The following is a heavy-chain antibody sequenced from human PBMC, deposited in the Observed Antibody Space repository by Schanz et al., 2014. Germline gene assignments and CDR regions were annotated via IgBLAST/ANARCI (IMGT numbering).Heavy chain of an antibody. CDR2: ISFDGNNK. CDR3: ARDPDNLYGSGREPWCFDL. CDR1: GFTFSSYA. J-gene: IGHJ2*01. Sequence: QVQLVESGGGVVQPGRSLRLSCAASGFTFSSYAMHWVRQAPGKGLEWVAIISFDGNNKYFADSVKGRFTISRENSKNTLYLQMNSLRADDTAVYYCARDPDNLYGSGREPWCFDLWGRGTLVTVSS. V-gene: IGHV3-30*04. D-gene: IGHD3-10*01.